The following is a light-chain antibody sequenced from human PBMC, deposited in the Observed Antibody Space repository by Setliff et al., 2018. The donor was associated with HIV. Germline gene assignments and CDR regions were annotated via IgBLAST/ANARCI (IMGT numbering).Light chain of an antibody. J-gene: IGLJ2*01. Sequence: QSVLTQPASVSGSLGQSITISCTGTSSDVGSYNLVSWYQQHPGKAPKLMIYEVSKRPSGVSSRFSASKSGNTASLRISGLQAEDEADYYCCSYAGSVLFGGGTKVTVL. CDR2: EVS. V-gene: IGLV2-23*02. CDR3: CSYAGSVL. CDR1: SSDVGSYNL.